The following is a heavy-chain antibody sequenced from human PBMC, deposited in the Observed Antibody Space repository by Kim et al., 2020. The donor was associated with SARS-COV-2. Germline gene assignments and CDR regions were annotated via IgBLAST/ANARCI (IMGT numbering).Heavy chain of an antibody. D-gene: IGHD3-3*01. V-gene: IGHV3-23*01. CDR1: GITSNTDA. CDR2: ISGNSGTT. Sequence: GGSLRLSCVASGITSNTDAMSWVRQAPGKGLEWVAAISGNSGTTKSAGAAKGRFTISRYNSKNTLYLQMNSLRVENTAIYYCARKPDYTNYAFDYWGQGTLVTVSS. J-gene: IGHJ4*02. CDR3: ARKPDYTNYAFDY.